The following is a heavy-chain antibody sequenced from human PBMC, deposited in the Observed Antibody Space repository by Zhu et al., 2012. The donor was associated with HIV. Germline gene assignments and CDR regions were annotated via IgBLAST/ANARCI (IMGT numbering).Heavy chain of an antibody. Sequence: QVQLQESGPGLVKPSETLSLTCTVSGGSISSYYWSWIRQPPGKGLEWIGYIYTSGSTNYNPSLKSRVTISVDTSKNQFSLKLSSVTAADTAVYYCARSSYYYDSSGYYGQYYFDCWARDPGHRLL. CDR2: IYTSGST. V-gene: IGHV4-4*09. D-gene: IGHD3-22*01. CDR3: ARSSYYYDSSGYYGQYYFDC. J-gene: IGHJ4*03. CDR1: GGSISSYY.